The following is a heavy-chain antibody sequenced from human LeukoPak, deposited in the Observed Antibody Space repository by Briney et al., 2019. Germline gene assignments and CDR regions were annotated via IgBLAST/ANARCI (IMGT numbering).Heavy chain of an antibody. J-gene: IGHJ6*02. V-gene: IGHV3-33*08. Sequence: PGGSLRLSCAASGFSFSSYGMHWVRQAPGKGLEWVAVIWYDGSNKYYADSVKGRSTISRDNSKNTLYLQMNSLRAEDTAVYYCARDRRGHYYYGMDVWGQGTTVTVSS. D-gene: IGHD3-10*01. CDR2: IWYDGSNK. CDR1: GFSFSSYG. CDR3: ARDRRGHYYYGMDV.